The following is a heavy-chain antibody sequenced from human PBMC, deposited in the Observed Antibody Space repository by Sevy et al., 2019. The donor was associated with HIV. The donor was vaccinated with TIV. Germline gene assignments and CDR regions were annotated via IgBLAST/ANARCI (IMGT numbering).Heavy chain of an antibody. J-gene: IGHJ6*03. CDR3: ARAPKRLTTVITYYYYYYMDV. Sequence: LSLTCTVSGGSISSYYWSWIRQPPGKGLEWIGYIYYSGSTNYNPSLKSRVTISVDTSKNQFSLKLSSVTAADTAVYYCARAPKRLTTVITYYYYYYMDVWGKGTTVTVSS. CDR2: IYYSGST. CDR1: GGSISSYY. D-gene: IGHD4-17*01. V-gene: IGHV4-59*01.